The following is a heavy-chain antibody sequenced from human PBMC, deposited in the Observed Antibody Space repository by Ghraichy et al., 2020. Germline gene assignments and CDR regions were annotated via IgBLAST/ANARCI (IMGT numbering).Heavy chain of an antibody. V-gene: IGHV4-39*07. CDR3: AREFVVVPAAYYDY. J-gene: IGHJ4*02. Sequence: SETLSLTCTVSGGSISSSSYYWGWIRDPPGKGLEWIGSIYYSGNTYSNHSLKIRVTISVDTSQNQFSLNLGSVTAADTDVYYCAREFVVVPAAYYDYWGQGTLVTVCS. CDR2: IYYSGNT. CDR1: GGSISSSSYY. D-gene: IGHD2-2*01.